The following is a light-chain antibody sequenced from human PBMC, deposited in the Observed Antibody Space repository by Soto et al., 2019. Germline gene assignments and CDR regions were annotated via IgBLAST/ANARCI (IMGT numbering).Light chain of an antibody. Sequence: EIVLTQSPGTLSLSPGERATLSCRASQSVSRGYLAWYQQRPGQAPRLLIYGASSRATGIPDRFSGSGYGTDFTLTISRLEPEDFAVYYCQQYGSSPPTFGQGTKVDIK. CDR3: QQYGSSPPT. CDR1: QSVSRGY. CDR2: GAS. J-gene: IGKJ1*01. V-gene: IGKV3-20*01.